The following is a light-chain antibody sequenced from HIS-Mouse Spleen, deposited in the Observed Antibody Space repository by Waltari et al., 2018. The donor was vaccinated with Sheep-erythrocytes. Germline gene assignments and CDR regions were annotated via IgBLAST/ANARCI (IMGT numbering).Light chain of an antibody. V-gene: IGLV2-11*01. CDR1: SSDVGGYNY. CDR3: CSYAGSYNHV. CDR2: DVI. Sequence: QSALTQPRSVSGSPGQSVTISCTGTSSDVGGYNYVSWYQQHPGKAPKLMIYDVIKRPSGVPDRFSGSKSCNTASLTISGLQAEDEADYYCCSYAGSYNHVFATGTKVTVL. J-gene: IGLJ1*01.